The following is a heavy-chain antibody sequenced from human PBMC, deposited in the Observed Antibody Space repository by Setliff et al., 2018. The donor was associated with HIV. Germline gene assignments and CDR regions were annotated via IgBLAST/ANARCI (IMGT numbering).Heavy chain of an antibody. J-gene: IGHJ4*02. V-gene: IGHV5-51*01. D-gene: IGHD3-10*01. CDR2: VYPGDSDT. CDR3: ARLPYYVSGGVFDH. Sequence: PGESLKISCQCSGFNFLAHWIGWVRQVPEKGLEWMVIVYPGDSDTRYNPSFEGQVTVSADKTINNAYLQLTSLKASDTAMYFCARLPYYVSGGVFDHWGKGTLVTVSS. CDR1: GFNFLAHW.